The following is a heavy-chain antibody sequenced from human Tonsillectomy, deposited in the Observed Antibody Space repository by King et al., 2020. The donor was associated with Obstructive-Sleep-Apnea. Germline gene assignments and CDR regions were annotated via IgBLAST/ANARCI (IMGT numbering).Heavy chain of an antibody. Sequence: VQLVESGGGVVQPGRSLRLSCAASGFTFSSYAMHRVRQAPGKGLEWVAVISYDGSNKYYADSVKGRFTISRDNSKNTLYLQMNSLRAEDTAVYYCARETGSSWYFDYWGQGTLVTVSS. CDR2: ISYDGSNK. J-gene: IGHJ4*02. CDR3: ARETGSSWYFDY. V-gene: IGHV3-30*04. CDR1: GFTFSSYA. D-gene: IGHD6-13*01.